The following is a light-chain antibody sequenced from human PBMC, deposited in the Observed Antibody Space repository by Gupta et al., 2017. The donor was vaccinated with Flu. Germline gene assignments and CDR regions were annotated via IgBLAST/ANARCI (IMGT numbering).Light chain of an antibody. Sequence: ATLSLSAGERATLSCRASQNVNNNYLAWFQQKPGQAPRLIIYGVSRRATGIPDRFSGSGSGTDFTLTISRLEPEDFAVYYCQQYSSSPETFGQGTKVEIK. CDR3: QQYSSSPET. CDR2: GVS. J-gene: IGKJ1*01. V-gene: IGKV3-20*01. CDR1: QNVNNNY.